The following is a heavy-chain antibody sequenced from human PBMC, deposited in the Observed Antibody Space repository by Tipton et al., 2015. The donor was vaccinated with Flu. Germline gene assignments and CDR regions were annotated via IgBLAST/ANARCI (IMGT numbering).Heavy chain of an antibody. V-gene: IGHV3-23*01. D-gene: IGHD6-19*01. Sequence: SLRLSCAVSGFTLTRYGMSWVRQAPGKGLEWVSGFSASGRTTYFADSVKGRFTISRDNFRNTLFLQMNGLRAEDTAVYYCAKVIPELVAGLDYWGQGTLVTVSS. CDR2: FSASGRTT. CDR1: GFTLTRYG. CDR3: AKVIPELVAGLDY. J-gene: IGHJ4*02.